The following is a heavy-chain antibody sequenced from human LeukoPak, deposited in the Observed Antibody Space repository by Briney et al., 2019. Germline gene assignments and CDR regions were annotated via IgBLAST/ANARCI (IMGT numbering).Heavy chain of an antibody. J-gene: IGHJ4*02. Sequence: RGSLRLSCVASGFTFRSFAMSWVRQAPGKGLEWVSAISGIGGSTYYADSVKGRFTISRDNSKNTLYLQMNSLRAEDTAVYYCAKVTGIAAAGRVDYWGQGTLVTVSS. V-gene: IGHV3-23*01. CDR2: ISGIGGST. CDR1: GFTFRSFA. CDR3: AKVTGIAAAGRVDY. D-gene: IGHD6-13*01.